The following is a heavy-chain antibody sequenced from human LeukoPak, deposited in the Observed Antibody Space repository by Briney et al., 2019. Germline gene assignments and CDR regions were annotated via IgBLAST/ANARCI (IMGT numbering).Heavy chain of an antibody. J-gene: IGHJ4*02. CDR3: ANVPYYDSSGYYLRDY. CDR2: IRYDGSNK. D-gene: IGHD3-22*01. V-gene: IGHV3-30*02. Sequence: GGSLRLLCAASGFTFSRYVMTWVRQAPGKGLEWVAFIRYDGSNKYYADSVKGRFTISRDNSKNTLYLQMNSLRAEDTAVYYCANVPYYDSSGYYLRDYWGQGTLVTVSS. CDR1: GFTFSRYV.